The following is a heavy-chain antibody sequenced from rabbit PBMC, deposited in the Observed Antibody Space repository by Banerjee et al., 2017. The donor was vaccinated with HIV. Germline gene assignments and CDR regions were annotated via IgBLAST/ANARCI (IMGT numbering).Heavy chain of an antibody. J-gene: IGHJ4*01. V-gene: IGHV1S45*01. CDR1: GFSFTNKYV. D-gene: IGHD4-1*01. Sequence: QEQLEESGGGLVQPEGSLTLTCTASGFSFTNKYVMCWVRQAPGKGLEWIGCISAGSSGTTYYASWAKGRFTISKTSSTTVTLQMTSLTAADTATYFCARDLAGVIGWNFNLWGPGTLVTVS. CDR3: ARDLAGVIGWNFNL. CDR2: ISAGSSGTT.